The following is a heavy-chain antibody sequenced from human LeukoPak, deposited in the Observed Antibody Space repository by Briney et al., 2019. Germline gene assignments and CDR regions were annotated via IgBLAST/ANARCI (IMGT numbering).Heavy chain of an antibody. Sequence: GASVKVSRKASGYTFTYYYMHWVRQAPGQGLEWMGWINPYSGDTNYAQKFQGRVTMTRDTSITTAYMDLSRLKSDDTAVYYCARASVENTLRIDDYWGQGTLVTVSS. CDR3: ARASVENTLRIDDY. J-gene: IGHJ4*02. CDR2: INPYSGDT. CDR1: GYTFTYYY. V-gene: IGHV1-2*02. D-gene: IGHD2-15*01.